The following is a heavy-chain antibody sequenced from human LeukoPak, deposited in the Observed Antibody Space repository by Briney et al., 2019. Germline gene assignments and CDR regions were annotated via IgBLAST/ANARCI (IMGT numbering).Heavy chain of an antibody. CDR1: GYTFTGYY. J-gene: IGHJ4*02. CDR2: INPNSGGT. Sequence: ASVKVSCKASGYTFTGYYMHWVRQAPGQGLEWMGWINPNSGGTNYAQKFQGRVTMTRDTSTSTANMELSRLRYDDTAVYYCARLDITTIPCWGQGTLVTVSS. D-gene: IGHD3-22*01. CDR3: ARLDITTIPC. V-gene: IGHV1-2*02.